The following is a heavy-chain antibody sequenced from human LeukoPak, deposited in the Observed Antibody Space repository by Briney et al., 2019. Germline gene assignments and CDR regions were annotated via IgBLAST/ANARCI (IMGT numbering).Heavy chain of an antibody. CDR3: AREGSGYSDYDPDY. J-gene: IGHJ4*02. CDR2: IWYGGSNK. CDR1: GFTLSSYG. D-gene: IGHD5-12*01. Sequence: GGSLRLSCAASGFTLSSYGMHWVRQAPGKGLEWVAVIWYGGSNKYYADSVKGRFTISRDNSKNTVYLQMNSLRAEDTAVYYCAREGSGYSDYDPDYWGQGTLVTVSS. V-gene: IGHV3-33*01.